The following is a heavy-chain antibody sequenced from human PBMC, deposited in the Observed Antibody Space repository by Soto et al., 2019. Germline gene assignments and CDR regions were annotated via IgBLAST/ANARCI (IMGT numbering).Heavy chain of an antibody. CDR3: ARKRLLVYSSGYPRDGAFDI. Sequence: SETLSLTCAVYGGSFSGYYWSWIRQPPGKGLEWIGEINHSGSTNYNPSLKSRVTISVDTSKNQFSLKLSSVTAADTAVYYCARKRLLVYSSGYPRDGAFDIWGQGTMVTVSS. J-gene: IGHJ3*02. D-gene: IGHD3-22*01. V-gene: IGHV4-34*01. CDR2: INHSGST. CDR1: GGSFSGYY.